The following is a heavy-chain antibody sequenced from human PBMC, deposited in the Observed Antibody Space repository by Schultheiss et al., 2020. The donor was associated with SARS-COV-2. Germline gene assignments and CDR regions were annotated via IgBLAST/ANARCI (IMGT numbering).Heavy chain of an antibody. Sequence: SETLSLTCAVSGYSISSSHYWSWIRQPPGKGLEWIGYIYYSGSTNYNPSLKSRVTISVDTSKNQFSLKVTSVTAADTAVYYCARGMFSILDVWGQGTTVTVSS. J-gene: IGHJ6*02. CDR1: GYSISSSHY. V-gene: IGHV4-59*11. CDR2: IYYSGST. CDR3: ARGMFSILDV. D-gene: IGHD3-10*02.